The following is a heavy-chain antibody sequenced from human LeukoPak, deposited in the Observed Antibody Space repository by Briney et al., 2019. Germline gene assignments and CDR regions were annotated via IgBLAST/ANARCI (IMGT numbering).Heavy chain of an antibody. D-gene: IGHD6-13*01. Sequence: PSETLSLTCAVYGGSFSGYYWSWIRQPPGKGLEWIGEIYHSGSTNYNPSLKSRVTISEDTSKNQFSLNLSSVTAADTAVYYCARGRLPYSSSWYVLDFWGQGTLVTVSS. V-gene: IGHV4-34*01. CDR1: GGSFSGYY. CDR2: IYHSGST. J-gene: IGHJ4*02. CDR3: ARGRLPYSSSWYVLDF.